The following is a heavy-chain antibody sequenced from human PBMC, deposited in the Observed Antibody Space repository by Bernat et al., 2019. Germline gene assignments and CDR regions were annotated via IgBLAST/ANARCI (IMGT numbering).Heavy chain of an antibody. CDR3: AKLGNYYDSTNSDAFDI. V-gene: IGHV3-30*18. D-gene: IGHD3-22*01. CDR1: GFTFSSYG. CDR2: ISYDGSNK. J-gene: IGHJ3*02. Sequence: QVQLVESGGGVVQPGRSLRLSCAASGFTFSSYGMHWVRQAPGKGLEWVAVISYDGSNKYYADSVKGRFTISRDNSKNTLYLQMNSLRAEDTAVYYCAKLGNYYDSTNSDAFDIWGQGTMVTVSS.